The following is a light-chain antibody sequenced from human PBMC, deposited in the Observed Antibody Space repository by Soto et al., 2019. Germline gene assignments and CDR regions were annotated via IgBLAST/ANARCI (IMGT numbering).Light chain of an antibody. CDR2: DVS. Sequence: QSVLTQPASVSGSHGQSITISCTGTCSDVGGYNYVSWYQQHPGKAPKLMIYDVSNRPSGVSNRFSGSKSGNTASLTISGLQAEDEADYYCSSYTSSSTLMVFGGGTKLTVL. J-gene: IGLJ2*01. V-gene: IGLV2-14*01. CDR3: SSYTSSSTLMV. CDR1: CSDVGGYNY.